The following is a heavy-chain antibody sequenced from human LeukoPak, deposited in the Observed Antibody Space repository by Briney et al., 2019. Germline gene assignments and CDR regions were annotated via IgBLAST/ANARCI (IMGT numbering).Heavy chain of an antibody. CDR2: ISYDGSNK. D-gene: IGHD3-10*01. V-gene: IGHV3-30*18. J-gene: IGHJ4*02. Sequence: GRFLRLSCAASGFTFSSYGMHWVRQAPGKGLEWVAVISYDGSNKYYADSVKGRFTISRDNSKNTLYLQMNSLRAEDTAVYYCAKGTLHSYYYGPGSSFLPCDYWGQGTLVTVSS. CDR3: AKGTLHSYYYGPGSSFLPCDY. CDR1: GFTFSSYG.